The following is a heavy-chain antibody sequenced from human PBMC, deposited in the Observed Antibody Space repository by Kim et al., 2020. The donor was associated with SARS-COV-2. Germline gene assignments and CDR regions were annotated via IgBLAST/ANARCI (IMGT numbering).Heavy chain of an antibody. Sequence: SVKVSCKASGVTSKTYAISWVRQAPGQGLEWMGGTVPLFGTADYAQRFQGRVTISVDEATSTAYMEMSSLRSEDTAVYYCATNGDPGNHGSGWYGYYYYHGMDVWGQGTTVIVSS. V-gene: IGHV1-69*13. CDR3: ATNGDPGNHGSGWYGYYYYHGMDV. J-gene: IGHJ6*02. CDR1: GVTSKTYA. CDR2: TVPLFGTA. D-gene: IGHD6-13*01.